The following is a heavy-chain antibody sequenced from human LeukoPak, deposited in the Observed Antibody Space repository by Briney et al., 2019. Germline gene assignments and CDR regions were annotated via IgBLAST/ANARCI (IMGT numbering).Heavy chain of an antibody. CDR1: GYTFTSYG. CDR3: ARVTGITFGGVIVPYYFDY. D-gene: IGHD3-16*02. CDR2: ISAYNGNT. V-gene: IGHV1-18*01. Sequence: ASVKVSCKASGYTFTSYGISWVRQAPGQGLEWMGWISAYNGNTNYAQKLQGRVTMTTDTSTSTAYMELRSLRSDDTAVYHCARVTGITFGGVIVPYYFDYWGQGTLVTVSS. J-gene: IGHJ4*02.